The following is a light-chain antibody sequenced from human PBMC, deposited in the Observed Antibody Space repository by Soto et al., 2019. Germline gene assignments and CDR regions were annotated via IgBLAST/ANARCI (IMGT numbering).Light chain of an antibody. CDR3: QQRYNWPIT. CDR1: QSVSSY. CDR2: DAS. V-gene: IGKV3-11*01. J-gene: IGKJ5*01. Sequence: EVVLTQSPATLSLSPVERATLSCRASQSVSSYLAWYQQKPGQAPRLLIYDASNRATGIPARFSGTGSGTDFTLTISSLEPEDFSVYYCQQRYNWPITFGQGTRLEIK.